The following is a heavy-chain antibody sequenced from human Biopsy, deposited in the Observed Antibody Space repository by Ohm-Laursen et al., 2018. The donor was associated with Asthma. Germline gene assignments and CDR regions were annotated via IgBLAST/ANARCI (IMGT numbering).Heavy chain of an antibody. J-gene: IGHJ4*02. D-gene: IGHD5-12*01. CDR1: GSMFRSFG. CDR3: AKRRGYSGHDNDY. Sequence: SLRLSCAASGSMFRSFGMHWVRQAPGKGLEWVAVISYDGNHKFYEDSVKGRFTISGDNSKNTLYLQMNSLRTEDTAVYYCAKRRGYSGHDNDYWGQGTLVIVSS. CDR2: ISYDGNHK. V-gene: IGHV3-30*18.